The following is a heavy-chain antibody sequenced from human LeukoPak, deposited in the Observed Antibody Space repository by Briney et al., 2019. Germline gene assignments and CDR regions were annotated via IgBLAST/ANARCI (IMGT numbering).Heavy chain of an antibody. CDR1: GYSFTSYW. V-gene: IGHV5-51*01. Sequence: GESLKISCKGSGYSFTSYWIGWVRRMPGKGLEWMGIIYPGDSDTRYSPSFQGQVTISADKSISTAYLQWSSLKASDTAMYYCARRRHYDILTGYRNWFDPWGQGTLVTVSS. CDR3: ARRRHYDILTGYRNWFDP. J-gene: IGHJ5*02. D-gene: IGHD3-9*01. CDR2: IYPGDSDT.